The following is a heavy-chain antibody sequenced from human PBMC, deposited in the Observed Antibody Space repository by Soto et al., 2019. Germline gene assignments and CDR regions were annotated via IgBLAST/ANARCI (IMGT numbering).Heavy chain of an antibody. D-gene: IGHD2-2*03. V-gene: IGHV5-51*01. CDR1: GYSFTSYW. Sequence: GESLKISCKGSGYSFTSYWIGWVRQMPGKGLEWMGIIYPGDSDTRYSPSFQGQVTISADKSISTAYLQWSGLKASDTAMYYCARVSGYCSSTSCWEYYYYGMDVWGQGTTVTVSS. CDR3: ARVSGYCSSTSCWEYYYYGMDV. J-gene: IGHJ6*02. CDR2: IYPGDSDT.